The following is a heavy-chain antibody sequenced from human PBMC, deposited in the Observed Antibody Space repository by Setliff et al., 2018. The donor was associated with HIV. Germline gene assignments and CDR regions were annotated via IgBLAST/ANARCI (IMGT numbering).Heavy chain of an antibody. CDR3: ATSEWELIDFDY. D-gene: IGHD1-26*01. CDR1: GGSISSGGYY. V-gene: IGHV4-31*08. CDR2: IYYSGST. Sequence: SETLSLTCTVSGGSISSGGYYWNWIRQYPVKGLEWIGHIYYSGSTYYNPSLKSRVTMSVDTSKHQFSLNLNSVTAADTAVYFCATSEWELIDFDYWGQGTLVTVSS. J-gene: IGHJ4*02.